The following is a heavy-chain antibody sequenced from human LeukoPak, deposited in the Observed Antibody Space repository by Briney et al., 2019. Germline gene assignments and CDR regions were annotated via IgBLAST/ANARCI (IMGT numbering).Heavy chain of an antibody. D-gene: IGHD2-15*01. CDR2: IIPTFGIA. J-gene: IGHJ4*02. V-gene: IGHV1-69*17. CDR1: GGTFSSYA. Sequence: ASVTVSCKASGGTFSSYAISWVRQAPGQGLEWLGGIIPTFGIANYAQKFQGRVTITADKSTSTAYMELSSLRSEDTAVYYCAREGYRGYCSGGSCLAAFDYWGQGTLVTVSS. CDR3: AREGYRGYCSGGSCLAAFDY.